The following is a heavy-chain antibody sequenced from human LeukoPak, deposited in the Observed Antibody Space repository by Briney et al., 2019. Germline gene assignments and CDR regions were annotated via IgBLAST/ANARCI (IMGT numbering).Heavy chain of an antibody. CDR2: IYYSGST. CDR3: ARVATYYDFWSGYYLFDY. CDR1: GGSISSYY. J-gene: IGHJ4*02. V-gene: IGHV4-59*01. Sequence: PSETLSLTCTVSGGSISSYYWSWIRQPPGKGLEWIGDIYYSGSTNYNPSLKSRVTISVDTSKNQSSLKLSSVAAADAAVYYCARVATYYDFWSGYYLFDYWGQGTLVTVSS. D-gene: IGHD3-3*01.